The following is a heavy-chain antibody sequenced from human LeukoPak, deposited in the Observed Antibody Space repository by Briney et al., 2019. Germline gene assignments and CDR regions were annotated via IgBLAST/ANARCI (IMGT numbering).Heavy chain of an antibody. CDR3: ARATRGYSPVYYYYYMDV. CDR2: ISSSGSTI. V-gene: IGHV3-48*03. CDR1: GFTFSSYE. J-gene: IGHJ6*03. Sequence: GGSLRLSCAASGFTFSSYEMNWVRQAPGKGLEWVSYISSSGSTIYYADSVKGRFTISRDNAKNSLYLQMNSLRAEDTAVYYCARATRGYSPVYYYYYMDVWGKGTTVTVSS. D-gene: IGHD5-18*01.